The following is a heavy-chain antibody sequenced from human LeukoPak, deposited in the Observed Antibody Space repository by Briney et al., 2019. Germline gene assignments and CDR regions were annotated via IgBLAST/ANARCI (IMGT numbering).Heavy chain of an antibody. D-gene: IGHD1-26*01. CDR1: GFTFSSYW. CDR2: IKQDGSEK. J-gene: IGHJ4*02. CDR3: ASLVGSRIVGATCFDY. Sequence: GGSLRLSCAASGFTFSSYWMSWVRQAPGKGLEWVANIKQDGSEKYYVDSVKGRFTISRDNAKNSLYLQMNSLRAEDTAVYYCASLVGSRIVGATCFDYWGQGTLVTVSS. V-gene: IGHV3-7*01.